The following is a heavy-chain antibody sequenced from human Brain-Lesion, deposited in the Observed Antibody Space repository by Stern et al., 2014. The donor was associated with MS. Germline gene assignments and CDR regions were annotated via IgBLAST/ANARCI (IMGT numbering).Heavy chain of an antibody. CDR2: IFNSGST. J-gene: IGHJ6*02. CDR3: ARGRVVPGFQYYATDV. CDR1: GGSISSGGYY. D-gene: IGHD2-2*01. V-gene: IGHV4-61*02. Sequence: VQLVESGPGLVKPSQTLSLSCTVSGGSISSGGYYWSWIRQPAGKGLEWIGRIFNSGSTSYNPSPKSRGTISIDPSKTQFSLRLNPMTAADTAVYYCARGRVVPGFQYYATDVWGQGTTVIVSS.